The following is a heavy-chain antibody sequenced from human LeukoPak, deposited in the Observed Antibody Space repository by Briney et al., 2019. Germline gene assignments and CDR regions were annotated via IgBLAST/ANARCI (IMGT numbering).Heavy chain of an antibody. V-gene: IGHV5-51*01. D-gene: IGHD3-16*01. J-gene: IGHJ4*02. CDR2: IYPGDSDT. CDR1: GYSFTSYW. CDR3: ARSPMGAPDQN. Sequence: GESLQISCQGSGYSFTSYWIGWVRPMPGKGLGWMGIIYPGDSDTRYSPSFQGQVTISADKSISTAYLQWSSLKASDTAMYYCARSPMGAPDQNWGQGTLVTVSS.